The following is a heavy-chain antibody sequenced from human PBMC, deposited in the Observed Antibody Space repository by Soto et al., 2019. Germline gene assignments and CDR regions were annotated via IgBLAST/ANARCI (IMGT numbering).Heavy chain of an antibody. D-gene: IGHD3-3*01. V-gene: IGHV3-23*01. CDR3: AKDSLLFAYYDFWSGPNWFDP. CDR1: GFTFSSYA. J-gene: IGHJ5*02. Sequence: TGGSLRLSCAASGFTFSSYAMSWVRQAPGKGLEWVSAISGSGGSTYYADSVKGRFTISRDNSKNTLYLQMNSLRAEDTAVYYCAKDSLLFAYYDFWSGPNWFDPWGQGTLVTVSS. CDR2: ISGSGGST.